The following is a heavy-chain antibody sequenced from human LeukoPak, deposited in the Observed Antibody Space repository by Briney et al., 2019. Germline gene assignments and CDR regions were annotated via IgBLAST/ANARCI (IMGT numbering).Heavy chain of an antibody. D-gene: IGHD3-16*01. Sequence: GGSLRLSCAVSGLTLNNYAMSWVRQAPGKGLEWVSAISKSGDHTYYAASAKGRFTIYRDNSKNTQYLQMNSLRAGDTAVYYCATSWGPDTSAFRWGRDGMDVWGQGTTVIVS. V-gene: IGHV3-23*01. CDR3: ATSWGPDTSAFRWGRDGMDV. J-gene: IGHJ6*02. CDR1: GLTLNNYA. CDR2: ISKSGDHT.